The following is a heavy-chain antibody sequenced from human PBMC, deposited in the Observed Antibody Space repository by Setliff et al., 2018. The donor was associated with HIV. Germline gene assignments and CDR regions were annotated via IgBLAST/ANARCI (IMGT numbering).Heavy chain of an antibody. J-gene: IGHJ6*03. CDR2: IFYTGST. CDR1: GGSISGHY. V-gene: IGHV4-59*11. D-gene: IGHD2-2*01. Sequence: SETLSLTCTVSGGSISGHYWSWIRQPPGKGLEWIAYIFYTGSTNYNPSLKSRVTISVDTCKNQFFLKLSSVTAADTAVYYCVRGYCSSTTCYDDYYYMDVWGKGSTVTVSS. CDR3: VRGYCSSTTCYDDYYYMDV.